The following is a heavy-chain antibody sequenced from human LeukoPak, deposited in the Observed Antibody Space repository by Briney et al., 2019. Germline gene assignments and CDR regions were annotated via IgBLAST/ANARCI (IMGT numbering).Heavy chain of an antibody. CDR1: GYTFTGYY. CDR3: ARDEYGIVAGSWFDP. J-gene: IGHJ5*02. Sequence: GASVEVSCKASGYTFTGYYMHWVRQAPGQGLEWMGWINPNSGGTNYAQKFQGRVTMTRDTSISTAYMELSRLRSDDTAVYYCARDEYGIVAGSWFDPWGQGTLVTVSS. D-gene: IGHD2-15*01. V-gene: IGHV1-2*02. CDR2: INPNSGGT.